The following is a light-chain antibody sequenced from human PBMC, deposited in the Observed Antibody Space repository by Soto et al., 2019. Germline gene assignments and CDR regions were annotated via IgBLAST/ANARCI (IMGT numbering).Light chain of an antibody. Sequence: DIQMTQSPSSLSASVGDRVTITCRASQGISNYLAWYQQKPGKVPKLLIYAASTLKSGVPSRFSGSGSGTDFTLTISSLQPEDVAADYCQKYNSAPWTFGQGTKVEIK. J-gene: IGKJ1*01. CDR1: QGISNY. CDR2: AAS. V-gene: IGKV1-27*01. CDR3: QKYNSAPWT.